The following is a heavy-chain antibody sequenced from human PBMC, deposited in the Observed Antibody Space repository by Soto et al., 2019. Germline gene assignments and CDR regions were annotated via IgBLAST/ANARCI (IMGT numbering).Heavy chain of an antibody. CDR2: ISAYNGNT. CDR1: GYTYISYG. J-gene: IGHJ5*02. Sequence: ASVKVSCKVSGYTYISYGISWVRQAPGQGLEWMGWISAYNGNTNYAQKLQGRVTMTTDTSTSTAYMELRSLRSDDTAVYYCARAGYCTNGVCYRFNWFDPWCQGGMVPVSS. D-gene: IGHD2-8*01. V-gene: IGHV1-18*01. CDR3: ARAGYCTNGVCYRFNWFDP.